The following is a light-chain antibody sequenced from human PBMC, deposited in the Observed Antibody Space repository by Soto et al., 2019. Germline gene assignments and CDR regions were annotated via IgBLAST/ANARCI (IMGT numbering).Light chain of an antibody. CDR3: QQYNSYLYT. V-gene: IGKV1-5*01. Sequence: DIQMTQSPSTLSASVGDRVTITCRASQTISNWLAWFQQRPGKAPKLLIYDASRLDSGVPSRFSGSGSGTEFTLTISGLQPDDFATYYCQQYNSYLYTFGQGTKLEIK. CDR1: QTISNW. CDR2: DAS. J-gene: IGKJ2*01.